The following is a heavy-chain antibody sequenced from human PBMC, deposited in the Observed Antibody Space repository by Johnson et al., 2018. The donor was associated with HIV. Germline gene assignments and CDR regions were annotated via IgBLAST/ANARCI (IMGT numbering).Heavy chain of an antibody. CDR2: VSYDGSER. V-gene: IGHV3-30*18. J-gene: IGHJ3*02. D-gene: IGHD3-22*01. CDR1: GFTFSDYY. CDR3: AKDQVEWVSSGYPVTAFDI. Sequence: VQLVESGGGLVKPGGSLRLSCAASGFTFSDYYMSWIRQAPGKGLEWVAVVSYDGSERYYADSVKGRFTISRDSSKNTLYLQMTSLRAEDTAVYYCAKDQVEWVSSGYPVTAFDIWGQGTMVTVSS.